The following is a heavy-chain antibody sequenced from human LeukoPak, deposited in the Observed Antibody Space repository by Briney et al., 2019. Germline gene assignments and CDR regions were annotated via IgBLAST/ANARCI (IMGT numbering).Heavy chain of an antibody. Sequence: SETLSLTCAVYGGSFSGYYWSWIRQPPGKGLEWIGEINHSRSTNYNPSLKSRVTISVDTSKNQFSLKLSSVTAADTAVYYCASIVGGSYWGQGTLVTVSS. CDR3: ASIVGGSY. J-gene: IGHJ4*02. CDR2: INHSRST. D-gene: IGHD1-26*01. V-gene: IGHV4-34*01. CDR1: GGSFSGYY.